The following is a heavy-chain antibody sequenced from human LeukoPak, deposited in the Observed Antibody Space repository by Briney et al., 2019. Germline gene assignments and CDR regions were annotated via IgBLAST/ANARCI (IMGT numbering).Heavy chain of an antibody. CDR1: GFTVSSNY. D-gene: IGHD3-22*01. CDR3: ASDNRGVVTAALYFDY. Sequence: AGGSLRLSCAASGFTVSSNYMSWVRQAPGKGLEWVSVIYSGGSTYYADSVKGRFTISRDNSKNTLYLQMNSLRAEDTAVYYCASDNRGVVTAALYFDYWGQGTLVTVSS. CDR2: IYSGGST. V-gene: IGHV3-66*01. J-gene: IGHJ4*02.